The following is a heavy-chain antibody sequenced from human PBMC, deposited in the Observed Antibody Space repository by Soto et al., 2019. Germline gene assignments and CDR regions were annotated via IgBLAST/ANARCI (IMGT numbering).Heavy chain of an antibody. V-gene: IGHV1-3*01. CDR3: ARGRTLTDY. Sequence: SVKVTSKASRETITSNARHWVRQAPGQRLEWMGWINAGNGNTKYSQKFQGRVTITRDTSASTAYMELRSLRSDVTAVYYCARGRTLTDYWVKGTLVTVSS. CDR2: INAGNGNT. J-gene: IGHJ4*02. CDR1: RETITSNA.